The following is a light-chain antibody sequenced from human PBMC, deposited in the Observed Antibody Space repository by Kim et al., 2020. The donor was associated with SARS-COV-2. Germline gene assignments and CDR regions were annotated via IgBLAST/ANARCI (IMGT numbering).Light chain of an antibody. V-gene: IGLV5-39*01. CDR1: SGINVNIYG. J-gene: IGLJ3*02. Sequence: FTCTLRSGINVNIYGIYWFQQKPGRLPRFLLRYKSDSNKHQGSGVPGRFSGSKDGSTNAGLLSISGLQSEDEAVYYCAIWYSNTWVFGGGTQLTVL. CDR2: YKSDSNK. CDR3: AIWYSNTWV.